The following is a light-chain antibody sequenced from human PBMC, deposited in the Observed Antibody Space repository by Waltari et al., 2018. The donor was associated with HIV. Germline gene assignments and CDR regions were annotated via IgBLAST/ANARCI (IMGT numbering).Light chain of an antibody. V-gene: IGLV1-47*01. J-gene: IGLJ1*01. CDR3: VGWDASLSAYV. CDR1: SSKIGNDN. CDR2: KNT. Sequence: QSVLTQPPSASGTPGQRVTISCSGSSSKIGNDNVYWYQQLPGTTPKLLIYKNTQRPSGVPDRFAGSKSGTSAYLAISGLRSEDEADYYCVGWDASLSAYVFGAGTKVTVL.